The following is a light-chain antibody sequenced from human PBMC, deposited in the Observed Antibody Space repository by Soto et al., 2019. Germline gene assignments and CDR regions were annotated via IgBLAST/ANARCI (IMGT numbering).Light chain of an antibody. Sequence: EIVLTQSPATLSLSPGERATLSCRASQSINRHLAWYRQKPGQAPRLLIYDASNRATGIPARFSGSGSGTEFTLTISSLEPEDFGVYYCQQRSNWPPVTFGGGTKVEL. CDR2: DAS. J-gene: IGKJ4*01. V-gene: IGKV3-11*01. CDR3: QQRSNWPPVT. CDR1: QSINRH.